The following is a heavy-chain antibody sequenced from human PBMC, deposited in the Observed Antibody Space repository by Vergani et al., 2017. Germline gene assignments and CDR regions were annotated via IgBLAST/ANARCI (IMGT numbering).Heavy chain of an antibody. CDR3: ARASIVVVPAAHFDY. CDR1: GYTFTSYG. CDR2: ISAYNGNT. Sequence: QVQLVQSGAEVKKPGASVKVSCKASGYTFTSYGISWVRQAPGQGLEWMGWISAYNGNTNYAQKLKGSVTMTTDTSTSTAYMELRSLRSDDTAVYYCARASIVVVPAAHFDYWGQGSLVIVSS. J-gene: IGHJ4*02. V-gene: IGHV1-18*01. D-gene: IGHD2-2*01.